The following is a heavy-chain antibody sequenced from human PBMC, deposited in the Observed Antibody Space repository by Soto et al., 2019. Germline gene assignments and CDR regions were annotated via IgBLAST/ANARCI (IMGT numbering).Heavy chain of an antibody. D-gene: IGHD1-26*01. CDR2: ISYDGSNK. V-gene: IGHV3-30*18. CDR1: GFTFSSYG. CDR3: AKVSVVGPSQSPLDY. J-gene: IGHJ4*02. Sequence: PGGSLRLSCAASGFTFSSYGMHWVRQAPGKGLEWVAVISYDGSNKYYADSVKGRFTISRDNSKNTLYLQMNSLRAEDTAVYYCAKVSVVGPSQSPLDYWGQGTLVTVSS.